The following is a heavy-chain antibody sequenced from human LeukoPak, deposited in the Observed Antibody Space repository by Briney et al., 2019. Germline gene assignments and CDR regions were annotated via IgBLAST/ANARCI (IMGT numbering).Heavy chain of an antibody. Sequence: GGSLRLSCAASGFSVSDYNIYWVRQAPGKGLEWVPYISGSSSSTYFADSVKGRFTISRDSAENSLHLRMNSLRDEDTAVYYCASQVRAGGGMDVWGQGTTVTVSS. CDR1: GFSVSDYN. J-gene: IGHJ6*02. CDR2: ISGSSSST. V-gene: IGHV3-48*02. D-gene: IGHD1-26*01. CDR3: ASQVRAGGGMDV.